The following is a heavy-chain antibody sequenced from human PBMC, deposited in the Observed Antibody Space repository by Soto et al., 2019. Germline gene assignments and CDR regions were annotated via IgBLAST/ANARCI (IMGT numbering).Heavy chain of an antibody. D-gene: IGHD3-22*01. Sequence: QVQLVQSGAEVKKPGSSVKVSCKTSGGTFSSYAISWVRQAPGQGLEWMGGIIPMFGTANYAQKFQGRVTITAEESTSTAYMELTSLRSEDTAVYYCARSRANYYDSRGYYYSSFHYWGQGTLVTVSS. J-gene: IGHJ4*02. CDR2: IIPMFGTA. V-gene: IGHV1-69*12. CDR1: GGTFSSYA. CDR3: ARSRANYYDSRGYYYSSFHY.